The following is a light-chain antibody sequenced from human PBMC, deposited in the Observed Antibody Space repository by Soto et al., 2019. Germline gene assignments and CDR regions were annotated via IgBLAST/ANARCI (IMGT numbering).Light chain of an antibody. CDR3: QSYDSSLSGYV. J-gene: IGLJ1*01. V-gene: IGLV1-40*01. Sequence: QPVLTQPPSVSGAPGQRVTISCTGSSSNIGAGYDVHWYQQLPGTAPKLLIYGNSNRPSGVPDRFSVSKSGTSASLAITGXXXXXXXXYYXQSYDSSLSGYVFGTGTK. CDR2: GNS. CDR1: SSNIGAGYD.